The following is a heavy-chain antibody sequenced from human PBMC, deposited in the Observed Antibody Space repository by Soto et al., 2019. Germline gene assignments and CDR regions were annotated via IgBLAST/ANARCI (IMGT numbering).Heavy chain of an antibody. Sequence: QVQLVQSGAEVKKPGASVKVSCKASGYTFTSYGISWVRQAPGQGLEWMGGISAYNGNTNYAQKLQGRVTMTTDTSTSTAYMELRSLRSDDTAVYYCARVDAPYYYGSGSYSGANWFDPWGQGTLVTVSS. CDR3: ARVDAPYYYGSGSYSGANWFDP. CDR1: GYTFTSYG. V-gene: IGHV1-18*04. CDR2: ISAYNGNT. D-gene: IGHD3-10*01. J-gene: IGHJ5*02.